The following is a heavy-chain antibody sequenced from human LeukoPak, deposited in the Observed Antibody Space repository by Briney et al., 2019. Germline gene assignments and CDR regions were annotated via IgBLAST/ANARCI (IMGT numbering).Heavy chain of an antibody. CDR2: ISSSSTYI. CDR3: ARDAGAVTTPSNWFDP. CDR1: GFTFTSYS. Sequence: GGSLRLSCAASGFTFTSYSMNCVRQAPGRGLEWVSSISSSSTYIYYADSVKGRFTISRDNAKNSLYLQMNSLRAEDTAVYYCARDAGAVTTPSNWFDPWGQGTLVTVSS. V-gene: IGHV3-21*01. D-gene: IGHD4-17*01. J-gene: IGHJ5*02.